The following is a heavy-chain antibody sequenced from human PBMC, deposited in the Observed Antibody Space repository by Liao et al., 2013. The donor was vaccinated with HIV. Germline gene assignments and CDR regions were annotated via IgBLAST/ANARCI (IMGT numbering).Heavy chain of an antibody. CDR1: GGSISNYY. Sequence: QVQLQESGPGLVKPSETLSLTCSVSGGSISNYYWSWIRQPPGKGLEWIGYVYYSGSTNYNPSLKRRLTVSMDTSTNQFSLKLSSVTAADTALYYCARVDRYFFDSWGPGILVTVSS. D-gene: IGHD3/OR15-3a*01. J-gene: IGHJ4*02. V-gene: IGHV4-59*08. CDR3: ARVDRYFFDS. CDR2: VYYSGST.